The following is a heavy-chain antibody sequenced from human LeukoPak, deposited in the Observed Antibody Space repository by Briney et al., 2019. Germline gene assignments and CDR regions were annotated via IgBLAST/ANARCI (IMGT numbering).Heavy chain of an antibody. Sequence: GGSLRLSCAASGFTFSTNLIHWVRQAPGKGLEWVALISYAGTNEYYADSVEGRSTISRDNSKNTLYLQMSSLRAEDTAVYYCARGSENYYYMDVWGKGTTVTVSS. J-gene: IGHJ6*03. CDR3: ARGSENYYYMDV. CDR1: GFTFSTNL. V-gene: IGHV3-30*04. D-gene: IGHD1-14*01. CDR2: ISYAGTNE.